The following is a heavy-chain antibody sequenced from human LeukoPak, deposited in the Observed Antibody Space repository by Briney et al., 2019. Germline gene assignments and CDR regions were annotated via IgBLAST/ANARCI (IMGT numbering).Heavy chain of an antibody. V-gene: IGHV4-39*01. Sequence: DSLSLTCTVSGDSINSRNYYWGWIRQPPGKGLEWIGSLYFTGSTYYNPSLKSRVTISLDTSKKQFSLKLISVTGADTAVYYCARSLQDIWSGYEAPRRPFDQWGRGTLVTVTS. CDR2: LYFTGST. D-gene: IGHD3-3*01. J-gene: IGHJ4*02. CDR1: GDSINSRNYY. CDR3: ARSLQDIWSGYEAPRRPFDQ.